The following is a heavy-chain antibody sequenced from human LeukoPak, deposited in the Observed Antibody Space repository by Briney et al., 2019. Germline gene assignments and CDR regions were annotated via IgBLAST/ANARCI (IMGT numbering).Heavy chain of an antibody. D-gene: IGHD6-13*01. CDR2: IYYSGST. Sequence: SETLSLTCTVSGGSISSDDYYWSWIRQPPGKGLEWIGYIYYSGSTYYNPSLKSRVTISVDTSKNQFSLKLSSVTAADTAVYYCARRLGYSSWFDPWGQGTLVTVSS. CDR3: ARRLGYSSWFDP. V-gene: IGHV4-30-4*08. J-gene: IGHJ5*02. CDR1: GGSISSDDYY.